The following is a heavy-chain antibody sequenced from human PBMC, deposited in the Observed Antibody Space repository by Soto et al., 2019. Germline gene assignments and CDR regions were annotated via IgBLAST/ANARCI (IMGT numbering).Heavy chain of an antibody. J-gene: IGHJ5*02. Sequence: QLQLQESGPGLVKPSETLSLTCTVSGGSISSSSYYWGWIRQPPGKGLEWIGSIYYSGSTYYNPSLKSRVTISVDTSKNQFSLKLSSVTAADTAVYYCARHRSIVVVPAGFNWFDPWGQGTLVTVSS. CDR2: IYYSGST. CDR1: GGSISSSSYY. D-gene: IGHD2-2*01. V-gene: IGHV4-39*01. CDR3: ARHRSIVVVPAGFNWFDP.